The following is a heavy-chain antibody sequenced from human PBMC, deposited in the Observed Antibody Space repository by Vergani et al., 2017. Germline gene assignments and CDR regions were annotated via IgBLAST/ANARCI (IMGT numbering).Heavy chain of an antibody. V-gene: IGHV4-59*01. Sequence: QLQLQESGPGLVKPPGTLSLTCTVSGGSISSYYWSWIRQPPGKGLEWIGYIYYSGSTNYNPSLKSRVTISVDTSKNQFSLKLSSVTAADTAVYYCARNPYCGGDCYSDAFDIWGQGTMVTVSS. CDR2: IYYSGST. CDR3: ARNPYCGGDCYSDAFDI. D-gene: IGHD2-21*02. J-gene: IGHJ3*02. CDR1: GGSISSYY.